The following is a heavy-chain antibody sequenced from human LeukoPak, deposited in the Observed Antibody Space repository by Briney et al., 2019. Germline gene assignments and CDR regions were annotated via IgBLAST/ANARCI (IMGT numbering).Heavy chain of an antibody. CDR3: AKSRVSRITMVRGVSPFAFDI. CDR2: ISGDGGST. D-gene: IGHD3-10*01. V-gene: IGHV3-43*02. CDR1: GFTFDDYA. Sequence: GGSLRLSCAASGFTFDDYAMHWVRQAPGKGLEWVFLISGDGGSTYYADSVKGRFTISRDNSKNSLYLQMNSLRTEDTALYYCAKSRVSRITMVRGVSPFAFDIWGQGTMVTVSS. J-gene: IGHJ3*02.